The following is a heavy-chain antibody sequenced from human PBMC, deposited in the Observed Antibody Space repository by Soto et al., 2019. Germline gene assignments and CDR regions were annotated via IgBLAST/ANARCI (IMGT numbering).Heavy chain of an antibody. J-gene: IGHJ4*02. D-gene: IGHD1-26*01. Sequence: QVQLQESGPGLVKPSGTLSLTCAVSGASIISENWWTWVRQSPGKGLEWIGEIHHTGSTPYNPSLDSRVTMSVDKSKNHFSLILSSVTAADTALYYCAKSWELRRFFASWGQGTLVTVSS. V-gene: IGHV4-4*02. CDR1: GASIISENW. CDR3: AKSWELRRFFAS. CDR2: IHHTGST.